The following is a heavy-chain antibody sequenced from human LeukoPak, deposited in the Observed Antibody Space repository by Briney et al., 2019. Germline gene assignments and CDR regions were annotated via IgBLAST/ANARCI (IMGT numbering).Heavy chain of an antibody. V-gene: IGHV3-53*01. J-gene: IGHJ4*02. D-gene: IGHD6-19*01. Sequence: GGSLRLSCAASGFTFSSNYMSWVRQAPGKGLEWVSVIYSGGSTYYADSVKGRFTISRDNSKNTLYLQMNSLRAEDTAVYYCAEWGGWVAVAGRYLDYWGRGTLVTVSS. CDR3: AEWGGWVAVAGRYLDY. CDR1: GFTFSSNY. CDR2: IYSGGST.